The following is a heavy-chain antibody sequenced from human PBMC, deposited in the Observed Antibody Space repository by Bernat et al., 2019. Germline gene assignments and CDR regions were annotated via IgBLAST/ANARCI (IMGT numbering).Heavy chain of an antibody. CDR1: GFTFSSYP. V-gene: IGHV3-23*01. J-gene: IGHJ4*02. CDR3: AKDYDFWSGAFDY. Sequence: EVQLLESGGGLVQPGGSLRLSCAASGFTFSSYPMSWVRQAPGKGLEWVSLINGGGGSTYYADSVKGRFTISRDNSKNTLYLQMNSLRAEDTAVDYCAKDYDFWSGAFDYWGQGTLVTVSS. CDR2: INGGGGST. D-gene: IGHD3-3*01.